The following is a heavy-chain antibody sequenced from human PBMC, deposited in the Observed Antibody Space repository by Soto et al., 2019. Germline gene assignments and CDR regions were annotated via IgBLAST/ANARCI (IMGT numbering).Heavy chain of an antibody. Sequence: PGESLKISCKGSGYSFTSYWIGWVRQMPGKGLEWMGIIYPGDSDTRYSPSFQGQVTISADKSISTAYLQWSSLKASDTAMYHCATDSSGWYRVNAFDIWGQGTMVTVSS. CDR3: ATDSSGWYRVNAFDI. D-gene: IGHD6-19*01. CDR2: IYPGDSDT. V-gene: IGHV5-51*01. J-gene: IGHJ3*02. CDR1: GYSFTSYW.